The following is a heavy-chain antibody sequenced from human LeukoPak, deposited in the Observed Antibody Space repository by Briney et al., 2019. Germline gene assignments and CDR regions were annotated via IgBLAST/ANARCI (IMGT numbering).Heavy chain of an antibody. J-gene: IGHJ6*03. CDR2: ISGSGGST. CDR1: GFTFSSYA. V-gene: IGHV3-23*01. CDR3: ARDRWSGSYETYYYYYMDV. Sequence: GGSLRLSCAASGFTFSSYAMSWVRQAPGKGLEWVSAISGSGGSTYYADSVKGRFTISRDNAKNSLYLQMNSLRAEDTAVYYCARDRWSGSYETYYYYYMDVWGKGTTVTVSS. D-gene: IGHD1-26*01.